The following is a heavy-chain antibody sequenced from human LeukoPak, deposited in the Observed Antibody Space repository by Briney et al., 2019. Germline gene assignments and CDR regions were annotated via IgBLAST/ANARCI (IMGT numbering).Heavy chain of an antibody. CDR1: GGSFSGYY. CDR2: INHSGST. Sequence: SETLSLTCAVYGGSFSGYYWSWIRQPPGKGLEWIGEINHSGSTNYNPSLKSRVTISVDTSKNQFSLKLSSVTAADTAVYYCARGGGFSSLGYWGQGTLVTVSS. V-gene: IGHV4-34*01. CDR3: ARGGGFSSLGY. D-gene: IGHD3-10*01. J-gene: IGHJ4*02.